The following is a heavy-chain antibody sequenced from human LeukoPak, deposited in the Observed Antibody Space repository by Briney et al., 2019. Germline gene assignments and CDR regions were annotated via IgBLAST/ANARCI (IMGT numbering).Heavy chain of an antibody. CDR2: ITGDGGRA. J-gene: IGHJ3*01. CDR3: AKDMTNTGWVL. Sequence: GGSLRLSCAASGFTFDDYAMHWVRQAPGKDLEWVSFITGDGGRAYYADSVKGRFTISRDNSKNSLYLQMNSLRTEDTALYYCAKDMTNTGWVLWGQGTMVTVSS. CDR1: GFTFDDYA. V-gene: IGHV3-43*02. D-gene: IGHD6-19*01.